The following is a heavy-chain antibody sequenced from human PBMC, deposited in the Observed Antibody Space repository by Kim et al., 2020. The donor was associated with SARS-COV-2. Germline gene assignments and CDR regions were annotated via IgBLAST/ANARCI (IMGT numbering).Heavy chain of an antibody. CDR3: ARVAIYSYSY. CDR1: SESFSGYY. CDR2: INHSGDA. Sequence: SETLSLTCEVSSESFSGYYWSWIRQPPGKGLEWIGKINHSGDADYNPSLKSRVTISVDTSKNQVSLTMTTVTVADTGMYYCARVAIYSYSYWGQGTLVTVSS. V-gene: IGHV4-34*01. D-gene: IGHD4-4*01. J-gene: IGHJ4*02.